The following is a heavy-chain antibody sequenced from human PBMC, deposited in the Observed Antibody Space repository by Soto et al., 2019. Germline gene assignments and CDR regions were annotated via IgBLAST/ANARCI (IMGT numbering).Heavy chain of an antibody. D-gene: IGHD4-17*01. CDR3: ARDYGRDY. J-gene: IGHJ4*02. V-gene: IGHV4-30-4*01. Sequence: SETLSLTCTISGGSISSGDYYWSWIRQPPGKGLEWIGYIYYSGSTYYNPSLKSRVTISIDTSKNQFSLNLSSVTAADTAVYYCARDYGRDYSGQGTLVTVSS. CDR2: IYYSGST. CDR1: GGSISSGDYY.